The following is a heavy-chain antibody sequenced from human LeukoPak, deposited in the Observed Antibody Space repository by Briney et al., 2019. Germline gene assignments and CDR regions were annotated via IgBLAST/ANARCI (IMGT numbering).Heavy chain of an antibody. J-gene: IGHJ6*02. CDR3: ARDRGGHNPTGGMDV. V-gene: IGHV3-30*04. Sequence: PGGSLRLSCAASGFTFSGYAMHWVRQAPGKGLEWVAVISYDGSYKFYADSVKGRLTISRDNSKNTLYLQMNSLRAEDTAVYYCARDRGGHNPTGGMDVWGQGTTVTVSS. CDR2: ISYDGSYK. D-gene: IGHD5-24*01. CDR1: GFTFSGYA.